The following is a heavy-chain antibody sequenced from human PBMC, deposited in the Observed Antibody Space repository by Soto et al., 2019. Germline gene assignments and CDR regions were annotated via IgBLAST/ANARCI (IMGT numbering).Heavy chain of an antibody. CDR3: ARDPGIAVAGTFDY. CDR1: GGTFSSYA. D-gene: IGHD6-19*01. Sequence: GASVKVSCKAAGGTFSSYAISWVRPALGQGLEWMGGIIPIFGTANYAQKFQGRVTITADESTSTAYMELSSLRSEDTAVYYCARDPGIAVAGTFDYWGQGTLVTVSS. J-gene: IGHJ4*02. CDR2: IIPIFGTA. V-gene: IGHV1-69*13.